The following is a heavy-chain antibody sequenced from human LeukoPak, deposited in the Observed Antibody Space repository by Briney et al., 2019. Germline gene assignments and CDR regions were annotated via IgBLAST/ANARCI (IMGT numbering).Heavy chain of an antibody. CDR3: ARDPDYDYVWGSYRLPPRGVGDC. V-gene: IGHV3-66*01. D-gene: IGHD3-16*02. CDR1: GFTVSSNY. CDR2: ISSGGST. J-gene: IGHJ4*02. Sequence: PGGSLRLSCAASGFTVSSNYMSWVRQAPGKGLEWVSLISSGGSTYYADSVKGRFTISRDNSKNTLYLQMNSLRAEDTAVYYCARDPDYDYVWGSYRLPPRGVGDCWGQGTLVTVSS.